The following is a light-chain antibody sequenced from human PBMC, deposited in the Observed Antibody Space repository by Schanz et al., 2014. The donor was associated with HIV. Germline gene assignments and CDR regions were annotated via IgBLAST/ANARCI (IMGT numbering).Light chain of an antibody. J-gene: IGLJ2*01. V-gene: IGLV2-8*01. CDR2: EVY. CDR3: SSYAGSNRVV. Sequence: QSALTQPPSASGSPGQSVTISCTGTSSDVGGYEYVSWYQQHPGRAPKLMISEVYKRPSGVPDRFSGSKSGNTAFLTVSGLQAEDEADYYCSSYAGSNRVVFGGGTKLTVL. CDR1: SSDVGGYEY.